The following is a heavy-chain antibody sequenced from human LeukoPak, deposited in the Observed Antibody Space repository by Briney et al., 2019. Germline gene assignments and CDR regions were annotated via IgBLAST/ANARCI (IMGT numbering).Heavy chain of an antibody. CDR3: AREPSNYGDHCFDY. CDR2: IKQDGSEK. D-gene: IGHD4-17*01. CDR1: GFTFSSYW. Sequence: GGSLRLSCAASGFTFSSYWMSWVRQAPGKGLEWVANIKQDGSEKYYVDSVKGRFTISRDNAKNSLYLQMNSLRAEDTAVYYCAREPSNYGDHCFDYWGQGTLVTVSS. J-gene: IGHJ4*02. V-gene: IGHV3-7*01.